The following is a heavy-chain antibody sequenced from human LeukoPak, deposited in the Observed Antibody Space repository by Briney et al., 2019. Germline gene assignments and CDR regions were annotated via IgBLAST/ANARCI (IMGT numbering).Heavy chain of an antibody. D-gene: IGHD3-10*01. CDR2: INPNSGGT. V-gene: IGHV1-2*02. J-gene: IGHJ4*02. Sequence: GASVKVSCKASGYTFTGYYMHWVRQAPGQGLEWMGWINPNSGGTSYAQKFQGRVTMTRDTSISTAYMELSRLRSDDTAVYYCARDFAMVRGFDYWGQGTLVTVSS. CDR3: ARDFAMVRGFDY. CDR1: GYTFTGYY.